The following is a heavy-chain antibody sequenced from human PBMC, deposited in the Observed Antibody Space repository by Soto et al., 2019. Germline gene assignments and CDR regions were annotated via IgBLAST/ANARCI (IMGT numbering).Heavy chain of an antibody. CDR1: GGSISSGGYY. V-gene: IGHV4-31*03. J-gene: IGHJ5*02. D-gene: IGHD3-22*01. Sequence: SETLSLTCTVSGGSISSGGYYWSWIRQHPGKGLEWIGYIYYSGSTYYNPSLKSRVTISVDTSKNQFSLKLSSVTAADTAVYYCARELYYYDSSGYYNWFDPWGQGTLVTVSS. CDR2: IYYSGST. CDR3: ARELYYYDSSGYYNWFDP.